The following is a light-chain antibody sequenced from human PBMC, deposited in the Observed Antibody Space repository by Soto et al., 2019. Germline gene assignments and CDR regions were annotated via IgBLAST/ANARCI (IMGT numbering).Light chain of an antibody. V-gene: IGLV1-44*01. CDR3: AALGGSPVV. Sequence: QSVLTQPPSASGTPGQRVTISCSGSSSNIGTNTVIWYQQLPGAAPKLLIYSDNQRPSGVPDRFSGSKSGTSASLAIRGLQSEDEAYYFCAALGGSPVVFGGGTKLTVL. J-gene: IGLJ2*01. CDR2: SDN. CDR1: SSNIGTNT.